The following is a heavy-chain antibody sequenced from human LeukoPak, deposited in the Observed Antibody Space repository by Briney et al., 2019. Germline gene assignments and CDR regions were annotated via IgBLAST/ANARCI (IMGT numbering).Heavy chain of an antibody. CDR2: TRNKANSYTT. CDR3: TGGLVYYDSSGYQYYFDY. CDR1: GFTFSDHY. Sequence: GGSLRLSCAASGFTFSDHYMDWVRQAPGKGLEWVGRTRNKANSYTTEYAASVKGRFTISRDDSKNSLYLQMNSLKTEDTAVYYCTGGLVYYDSSGYQYYFDYWGQGTLVTVSS. V-gene: IGHV3-72*01. D-gene: IGHD3-22*01. J-gene: IGHJ4*02.